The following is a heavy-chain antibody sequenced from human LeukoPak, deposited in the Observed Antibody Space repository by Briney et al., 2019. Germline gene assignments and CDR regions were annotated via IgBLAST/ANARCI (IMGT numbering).Heavy chain of an antibody. CDR3: ARAGRYFDWLLEHDY. Sequence: GASVKVSCKASGYTFTSYGISWVRQAPGQGLEWMGWISAYNGNTNYAQKLQGRVTMTTDTSTSTAYMELRSLRSDDTAVYHCARAGRYFDWLLEHDYWGQGTLVTVSS. CDR1: GYTFTSYG. D-gene: IGHD3-9*01. V-gene: IGHV1-18*01. CDR2: ISAYNGNT. J-gene: IGHJ4*02.